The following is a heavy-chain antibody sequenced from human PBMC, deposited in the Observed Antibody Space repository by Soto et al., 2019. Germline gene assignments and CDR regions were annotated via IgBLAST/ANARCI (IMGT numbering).Heavy chain of an antibody. CDR3: ARHDSSSWYLDY. CDR2: IYYSGST. CDR1: GGSFSGYY. V-gene: IGHV4-59*08. J-gene: IGHJ4*02. Sequence: SETLSLTCAVYGGSFSGYYWSWIRQPPGKGLEWIGYIYYSGSTNYNPSLKSRVTISVDTSKNQFSLKLSSVTAADTAVYYCARHDSSSWYLDYWGQGTLVTVSS. D-gene: IGHD6-13*01.